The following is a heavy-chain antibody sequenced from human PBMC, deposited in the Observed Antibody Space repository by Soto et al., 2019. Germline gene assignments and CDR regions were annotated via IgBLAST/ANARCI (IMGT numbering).Heavy chain of an antibody. Sequence: QVQLQESDPGPVKASKTLSLTCSVSGGYISTYYWSWIRQPPGKGLEWIGYVYYNGHTNYNPSLKSRVTISVDTSKNQFSLELTSVNAADTAVYYCARDGYTRADYYGMDVWGQGTTVTVSS. CDR3: ARDGYTRADYYGMDV. J-gene: IGHJ6*02. CDR2: VYYNGHT. CDR1: GGYISTYY. V-gene: IGHV4-59*01. D-gene: IGHD5-18*01.